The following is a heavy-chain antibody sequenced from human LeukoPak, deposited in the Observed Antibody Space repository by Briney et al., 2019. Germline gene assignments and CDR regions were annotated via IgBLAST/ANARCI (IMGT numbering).Heavy chain of an antibody. Sequence: GGSLRLSCAASGFTFNNAWMNCVRQVPGKGLEWVGRVKSKSAGGTTDYAAPVKGRFTISRDDSENMLYLQMNSLKSEDTAVYYCTSDPRIGRYFDYWGQGTLVTVSS. J-gene: IGHJ4*02. D-gene: IGHD1-26*01. V-gene: IGHV3-15*01. CDR3: TSDPRIGRYFDY. CDR2: VKSKSAGGTT. CDR1: GFTFNNAW.